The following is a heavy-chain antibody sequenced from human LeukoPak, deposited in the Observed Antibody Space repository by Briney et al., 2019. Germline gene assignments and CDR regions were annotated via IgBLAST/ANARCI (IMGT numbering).Heavy chain of an antibody. J-gene: IGHJ6*03. Sequence: ESLKISCKGSGYSFTSYWIGWVRQMPGKGLEWMGIIYPGDSDTRYSPSFQGQVTISADKSISTAYLQWSSLKASDTAMYYCARRISDCSSTGCLTYYYRAVWGKGHRVPVSS. CDR1: GYSFTSYW. V-gene: IGHV5-51*01. CDR2: IYPGDSDT. CDR3: ARRISDCSSTGCLTYYYRAV. D-gene: IGHD2-2*01.